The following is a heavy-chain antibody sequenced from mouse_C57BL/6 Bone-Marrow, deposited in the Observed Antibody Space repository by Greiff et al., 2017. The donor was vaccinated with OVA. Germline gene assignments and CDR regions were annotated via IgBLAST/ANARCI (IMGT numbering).Heavy chain of an antibody. D-gene: IGHD2-1*01. CDR3: AREDYYGYWYFDV. CDR2: IYPSDSET. V-gene: IGHV1-61*01. CDR1: GYTFTSYW. Sequence: QVQLQQPGAELVRPGSSVKLSCKASGYTFTSYWMDWVKQRPGQGLEWIGNIYPSDSETHYNQKFKDKATLTVGKSSSTAYMQLSSLTSEDSAVYYCAREDYYGYWYFDVWGTGTTVTVSS. J-gene: IGHJ1*03.